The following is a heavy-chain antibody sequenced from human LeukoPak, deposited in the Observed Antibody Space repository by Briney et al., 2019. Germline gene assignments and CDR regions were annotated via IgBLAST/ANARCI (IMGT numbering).Heavy chain of an antibody. D-gene: IGHD3-22*01. V-gene: IGHV5-51*01. CDR2: IYSGDSDT. Sequence: GGSLKISCKGSGYSFSSYWIGWVRQMPGEGLEWVGGIYSGDSDTRYSPSFQGQVTISADKSISTAYLQWSSLKASDTAMYYCARPLGKYYDSSGYRRDDAFDIWGQGTMVTVSS. CDR3: ARPLGKYYDSSGYRRDDAFDI. CDR1: GYSFSSYW. J-gene: IGHJ3*02.